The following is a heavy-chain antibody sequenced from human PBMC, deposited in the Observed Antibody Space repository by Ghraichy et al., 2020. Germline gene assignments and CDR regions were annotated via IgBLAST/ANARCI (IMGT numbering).Heavy chain of an antibody. D-gene: IGHD3-22*01. Sequence: GGSLRLSCAASGFTFSTYSMSWVRQAPGKGLEWVSYISNGGSTKYYADSVKGRFTISRDNAKNSLYLQMNSLRDEDTAVYYCTKEGWLPDCWGQGTLVTVSS. CDR3: TKEGWLPDC. J-gene: IGHJ4*02. V-gene: IGHV3-48*02. CDR2: ISNGGSTK. CDR1: GFTFSTYS.